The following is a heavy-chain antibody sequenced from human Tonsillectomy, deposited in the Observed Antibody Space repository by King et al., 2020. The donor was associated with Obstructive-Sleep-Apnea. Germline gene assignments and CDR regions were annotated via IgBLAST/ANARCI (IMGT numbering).Heavy chain of an antibody. V-gene: IGHV3-30*04. CDR2: ISYDRSDK. Sequence: VQLVESGGGVVQPGRSLRLSCAASGFTFSRYAMHWVRQAPGKGLEWVAVISYDRSDKYYADSVKGRFTISRDNSKDTLYLQMNSLRPEDTAVYYCARLRIDWSSFDWLPTNQHFDYWAQGTLVTVSS. D-gene: IGHD3-9*01. J-gene: IGHJ4*02. CDR1: GFTFSRYA. CDR3: ARLRIDWSSFDWLPTNQHFDY.